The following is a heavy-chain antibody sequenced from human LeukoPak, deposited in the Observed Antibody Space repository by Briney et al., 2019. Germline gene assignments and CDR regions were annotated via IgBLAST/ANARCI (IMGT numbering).Heavy chain of an antibody. D-gene: IGHD4-23*01. Sequence: PGGSLRLSCTASGFTFSSYSMNWVRQAPGKGLEWVSFISSSSSYIIYADSVKGRFTISRDNAKNSLYLQMNSLRAEDTAVYYCAKDQNYGANSPFDYWGQGTLVTVSS. CDR2: ISSSSSYI. V-gene: IGHV3-21*04. CDR3: AKDQNYGANSPFDY. CDR1: GFTFSSYS. J-gene: IGHJ4*02.